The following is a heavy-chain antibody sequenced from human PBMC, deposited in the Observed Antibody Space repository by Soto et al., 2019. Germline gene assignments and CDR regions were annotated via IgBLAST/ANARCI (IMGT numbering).Heavy chain of an antibody. J-gene: IGHJ4*02. CDR2: ISAYNGNT. D-gene: IGHD6-13*01. CDR3: ARSGNIAAAGNKIDY. Sequence: ASVKVSCKASGYTFTSYGISWVRQAPGQGLEWMGWISAYNGNTNYAQKLQGRVTMTTDTSTSTAYMELRSLRSDDTAVYYCARSGNIAAAGNKIDYWGQGTLVTVSS. V-gene: IGHV1-18*01. CDR1: GYTFTSYG.